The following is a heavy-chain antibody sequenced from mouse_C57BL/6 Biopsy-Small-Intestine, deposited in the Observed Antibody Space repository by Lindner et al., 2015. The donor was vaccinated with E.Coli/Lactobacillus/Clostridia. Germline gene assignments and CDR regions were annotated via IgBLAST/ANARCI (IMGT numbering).Heavy chain of an antibody. CDR2: INAGNGNT. J-gene: IGHJ3*01. D-gene: IGHD3-1*01. Sequence: SVKVSCKASGYTFTSYAMALGAPGPGQRLEWMGWINAGNGNTKYSQKFQGRVTITRDTSASTAYMELSSLRSEDTAVYYCASQKLSTAMVPYDAFDIWGQGTMVTVSS. CDR1: GYTFTSYA. V-gene: IGHV1-66*01. CDR3: ASQKLSTAMVPYDAFDI.